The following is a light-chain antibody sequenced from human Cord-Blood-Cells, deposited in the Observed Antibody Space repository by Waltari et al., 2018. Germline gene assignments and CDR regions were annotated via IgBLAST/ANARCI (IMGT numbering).Light chain of an antibody. CDR2: EVS. J-gene: IGLJ3*02. CDR1: SSDVGGYNY. V-gene: IGLV2-14*01. Sequence: QSVLTQPASVSGSPGQSITISCTGTSSDVGGYNYVSWYQPHPGKAPKLMIYEVSNRPSGVSNRFAGSKYGNTASLTISGLQAEDEADYYCSSYTSSSTWVFGGGTKLTVL. CDR3: SSYTSSSTWV.